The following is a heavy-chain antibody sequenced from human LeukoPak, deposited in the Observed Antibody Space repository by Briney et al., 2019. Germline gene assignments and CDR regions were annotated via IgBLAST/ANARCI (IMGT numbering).Heavy chain of an antibody. CDR1: GFTFRDYG. J-gene: IGHJ3*01. V-gene: IGHV3-33*01. D-gene: IGHD6-19*01. Sequence: GGPLRLSCAVSGFTFRDYGMHWVRQAPGKGLEWVAVILNDGSNKYHADSVKGRFTISRDDSKNTLDLQMDSLRVEDTAVYYCARSIRGDSSGRYDTLDVRGQGTVATVSS. CDR3: ARSIRGDSSGRYDTLDV. CDR2: ILNDGSNK.